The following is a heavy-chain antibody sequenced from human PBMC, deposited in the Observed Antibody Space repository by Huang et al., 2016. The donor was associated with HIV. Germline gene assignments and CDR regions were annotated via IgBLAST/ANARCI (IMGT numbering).Heavy chain of an antibody. D-gene: IGHD2-21*02. CDR3: SRQDEKGYCAGDCSNHYYFGLDV. CDR1: GVSISNSRYY. CDR2: IYYSGST. J-gene: IGHJ6*02. V-gene: IGHV4-39*01. Sequence: QLQLQESGPGLVKPSETLSLTCTVSGVSISNSRYYWGWIRQPPGKGLEYIGSIYYSGSTNYNPSLKSRSTMSIDSSKNQFSLKLNSVTAADTAVYYCSRQDEKGYCAGDCSNHYYFGLDVWGHGTTVTVS.